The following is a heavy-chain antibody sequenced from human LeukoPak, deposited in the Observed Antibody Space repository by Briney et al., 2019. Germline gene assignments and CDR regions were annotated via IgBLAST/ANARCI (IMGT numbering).Heavy chain of an antibody. CDR2: IYPGDSDT. Sequence: GESLKISCQGSGYSFSSYWIAWVRQMPGKGLEWMGIIYPGDSDTRYSPSFQGQVIISTDKSISTAYLQWSSLKASDTAMYYCARHDSTSCYDYWGQGTLVTVSS. D-gene: IGHD2-2*01. CDR3: ARHDSTSCYDY. V-gene: IGHV5-51*01. J-gene: IGHJ4*02. CDR1: GYSFSSYW.